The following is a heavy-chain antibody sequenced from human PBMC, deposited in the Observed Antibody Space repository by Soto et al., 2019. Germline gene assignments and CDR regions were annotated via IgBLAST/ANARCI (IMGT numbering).Heavy chain of an antibody. CDR3: ERDLRLPRGYYYYGMDV. Sequence: GGSLRLSCAASGFTFSSYWMHWVHQAPGKGLVWVSRINSDGSSTSYADSVKGRFTISRDNAKNTLYLQMNSLRAEDAAVYYCERDLRLPRGYYYYGMDVWGQGTTVTVSS. CDR1: GFTFSSYW. J-gene: IGHJ6*02. V-gene: IGHV3-74*01. CDR2: INSDGSST.